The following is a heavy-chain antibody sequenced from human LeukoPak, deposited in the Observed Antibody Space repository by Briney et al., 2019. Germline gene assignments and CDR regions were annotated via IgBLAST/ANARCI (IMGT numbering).Heavy chain of an antibody. V-gene: IGHV3-74*01. CDR1: GFTFSSYW. J-gene: IGHJ4*02. CDR3: ARDTADILTGYYPTYYFDY. D-gene: IGHD3-9*01. Sequence: GGSLRLSCAASGFTFSSYWMHWVRQAPGKGLVWVSRINTDGSSTSYADSVKGRFTISRDNAKNTLYLQMNSLRAEDTAVYYCARDTADILTGYYPTYYFDYWGQGTLVTVSS. CDR2: INTDGSST.